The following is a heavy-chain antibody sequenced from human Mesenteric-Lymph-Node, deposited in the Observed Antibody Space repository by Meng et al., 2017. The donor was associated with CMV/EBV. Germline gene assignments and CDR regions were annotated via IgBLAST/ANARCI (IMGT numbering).Heavy chain of an antibody. D-gene: IGHD3-22*01. CDR3: ARAYYDSTGCHDY. Sequence: GESLKISCAASGFTFSDYYMSWIRQAPGKGLEWVSYISSSGNIIYYADSVKGRFTISRDNAKHSLYLQMNSLRAEDTAVYYCARAYYDSTGCHDYWGQGTLVTVSS. CDR1: GFTFSDYY. V-gene: IGHV3-11*04. J-gene: IGHJ4*02. CDR2: ISSSGNII.